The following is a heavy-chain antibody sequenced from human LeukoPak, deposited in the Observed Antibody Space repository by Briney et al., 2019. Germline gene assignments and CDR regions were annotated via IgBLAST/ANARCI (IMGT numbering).Heavy chain of an antibody. J-gene: IGHJ4*02. CDR2: ISYDGSNK. V-gene: IGHV3-30*01. D-gene: IGHD6-6*01. Sequence: GGSLRLSCAASGFTFSSYAMHWVRQAPGKGLEWVAVISYDGSNKYYADSVKGRFTISRDNSKNTLYLQMNSLRAEDTAVCYCARDYQYSSPGYWGQGTLVTVSS. CDR1: GFTFSSYA. CDR3: ARDYQYSSPGY.